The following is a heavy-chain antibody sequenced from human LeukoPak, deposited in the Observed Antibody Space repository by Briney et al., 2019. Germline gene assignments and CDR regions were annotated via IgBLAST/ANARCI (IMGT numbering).Heavy chain of an antibody. CDR1: GFTFSGSA. V-gene: IGHV3-73*01. J-gene: IGHJ4*02. D-gene: IGHD3-10*01. CDR3: ARDLKGSGSLFTFFDY. Sequence: PGGSLRLSCAASGFTFSGSAMHWVRQASGKGLEWVGRIRSKANSYATAYAASVKGRFTISRDDSKNTAYLQMNSLKTEDTAVYYCARDLKGSGSLFTFFDYWGQGTLVTVSS. CDR2: IRSKANSYAT.